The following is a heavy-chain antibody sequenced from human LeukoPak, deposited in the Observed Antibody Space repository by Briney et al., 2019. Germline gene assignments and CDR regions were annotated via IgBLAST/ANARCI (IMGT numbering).Heavy chain of an antibody. CDR1: GFTFSSHD. D-gene: IGHD3-10*01. CDR2: IWYDGSNR. J-gene: IGHJ5*01. CDR3: ARDLMVRGVIGWFDS. Sequence: GGSLRLSCAASGFTFSSHDMHWLRQAPGRGLEWVADIWYDGSNRYYADSVQGRFTISRDNSKNTLYLQMNSLRAEDTAVYYCARDLMVRGVIGWFDSWGQGTLVTVSS. V-gene: IGHV3-33*08.